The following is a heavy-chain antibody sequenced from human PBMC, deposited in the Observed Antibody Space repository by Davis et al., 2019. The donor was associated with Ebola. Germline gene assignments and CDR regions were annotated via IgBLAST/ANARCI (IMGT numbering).Heavy chain of an antibody. Sequence: GGSLRLSCAASGFTFSTYDIHWVRQAPGKGLEWVALIWFDGTKKYYADSVKGRFTISRDNSKSTLYLQMDSLRADDTAVYFCARERSSGYDRAYYGMDVWGQGTTVTVSS. V-gene: IGHV3-33*01. CDR1: GFTFSTYD. D-gene: IGHD3-22*01. CDR2: IWFDGTKK. CDR3: ARERSSGYDRAYYGMDV. J-gene: IGHJ6*02.